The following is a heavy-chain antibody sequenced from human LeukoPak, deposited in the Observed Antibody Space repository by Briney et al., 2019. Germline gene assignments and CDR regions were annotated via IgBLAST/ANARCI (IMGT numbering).Heavy chain of an antibody. D-gene: IGHD6-6*01. CDR2: ISYDGSNK. CDR1: GFTFSSYA. J-gene: IGHJ4*02. V-gene: IGHV3-30*04. Sequence: GGSLRLSCAASGFTFSSYAMHWVRQAPGKGLEWVAVISYDGSNKYYADSVKGRFTISRDNSKNTLYLQMNSLRADDTAVYYCVKESTWGSSANFEYWGQGTLVTVSS. CDR3: VKESTWGSSANFEY.